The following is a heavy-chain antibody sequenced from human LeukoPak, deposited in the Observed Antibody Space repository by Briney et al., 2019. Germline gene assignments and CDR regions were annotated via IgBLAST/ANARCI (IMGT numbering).Heavy chain of an antibody. V-gene: IGHV4-39*01. CDR2: IYYSGST. CDR3: ARTEWELPTSG. D-gene: IGHD1-26*01. Sequence: SETLSLTCTVSGGSISRSSYYWGWIRQPPGKGLEWIGSIYYSGSTYYNQSLRSRVTISVDTSKNQFSLKLSSVTAADTAVYYCARTEWELPTSGWGQGTLVTVSS. J-gene: IGHJ4*02. CDR1: GGSISRSSYY.